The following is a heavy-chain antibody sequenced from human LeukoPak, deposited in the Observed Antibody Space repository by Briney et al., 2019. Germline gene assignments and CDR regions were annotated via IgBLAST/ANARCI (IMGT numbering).Heavy chain of an antibody. CDR3: AGGRTDIVVVPATLRNYYFDY. D-gene: IGHD2-2*01. CDR2: INLNSGGT. CDR1: GYTFTAHY. V-gene: IGHV1-2*02. J-gene: IGHJ4*02. Sequence: ASVKVSCKTSGYTFTAHYIHWVRQAPGQGLEWMGWINLNSGGTNSVQKFQGRVTMTRDTSISTAYMELSSLRSEDTAVYYCAGGRTDIVVVPATLRNYYFDYWGQGTLVTVSS.